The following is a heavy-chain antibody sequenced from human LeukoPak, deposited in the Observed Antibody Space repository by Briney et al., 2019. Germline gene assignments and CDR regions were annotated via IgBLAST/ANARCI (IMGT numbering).Heavy chain of an antibody. V-gene: IGHV3-7*01. J-gene: IGHJ4*02. D-gene: IGHD5-18*01. CDR1: GFTFSSYW. CDR2: IKKDGSEK. CDR3: ARHLSGVTGYTYGRGIDY. Sequence: PGGSLRLSCAASGFTFSSYWMSWVRQAPGQGLEWVANIKKDGSEKYSVDPAQGRFTISRDNAKKSLYLQMNSLRAEDMAVYYCARHLSGVTGYTYGRGIDYWGQGTLVTVSP.